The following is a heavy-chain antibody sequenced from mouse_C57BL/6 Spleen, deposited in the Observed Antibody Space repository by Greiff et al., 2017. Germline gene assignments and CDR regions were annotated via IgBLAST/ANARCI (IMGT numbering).Heavy chain of an antibody. D-gene: IGHD2-2*01. V-gene: IGHV1-53*01. J-gene: IGHJ4*01. CDR1: GYTFTSYW. CDR3: AREEKNYGYDYYAMDY. Sequence: QVQLQQPGTELVKPGASVKLSCKASGYTFTSYWMHWVKQRPGQGLEWIGNINPSNGGTNYNEKFKSKATLTVDKSSSTAYMQLSSLTSEDSAVYYCAREEKNYGYDYYAMDYWGQGTSVTVSS. CDR2: INPSNGGT.